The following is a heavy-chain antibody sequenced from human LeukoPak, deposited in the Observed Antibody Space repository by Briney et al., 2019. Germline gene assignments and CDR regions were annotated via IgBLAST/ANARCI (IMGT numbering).Heavy chain of an antibody. D-gene: IGHD2-15*01. J-gene: IGHJ6*03. Sequence: PSETLSLTCTVPGGSISSYYWSWIRQPAGKGLEWIGYIYYSGSTNYNPSLKSRVTISVDTSKNQFSLKLSSVTAADTAVYYCARSVEGYCRGGSCYSYSYYMDVWGKGTTVTISS. CDR2: IYYSGST. CDR3: ARSVEGYCRGGSCYSYSYYMDV. CDR1: GGSISSYY. V-gene: IGHV4-59*01.